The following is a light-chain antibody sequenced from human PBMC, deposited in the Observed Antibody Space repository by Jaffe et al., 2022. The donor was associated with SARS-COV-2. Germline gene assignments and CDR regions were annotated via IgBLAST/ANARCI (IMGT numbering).Light chain of an antibody. J-gene: IGKJ2*01. CDR2: AAS. Sequence: EIVLTQSPGTLSLSPGERATLSCRASQNINSNYLAWYQQKPGQAPRLLIYAASTRATGIPDRFSGSGSGTDFTLTISRLEPEDFAVYYCQQYGSSPYTFGQGTKLEIK. CDR1: QNINSNY. V-gene: IGKV3-20*01. CDR3: QQYGSSPYT.